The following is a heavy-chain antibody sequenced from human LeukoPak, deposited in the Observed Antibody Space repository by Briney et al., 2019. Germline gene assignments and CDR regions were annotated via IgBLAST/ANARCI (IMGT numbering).Heavy chain of an antibody. D-gene: IGHD6-6*01. CDR2: IYNSEST. CDR1: GVSISIYY. V-gene: IGHV4-59*01. Sequence: SETLSLTCTVSGVSISIYYWSWIRQPPGKGLEWIGYIYNSESTYYNHSLKSRVTISLDTSKNQFSLRLNSVTAADTAVYYCARVKGSNWFDPWGQGTLVTVSS. CDR3: ARVKGSNWFDP. J-gene: IGHJ5*02.